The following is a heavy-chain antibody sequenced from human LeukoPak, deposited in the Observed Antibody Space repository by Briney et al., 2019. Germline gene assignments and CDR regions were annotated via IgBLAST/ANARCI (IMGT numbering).Heavy chain of an antibody. CDR2: IHPSGGST. V-gene: IGHV1-46*01. CDR3: ARITMTTSGWYFDL. J-gene: IGHJ2*01. D-gene: IGHD3-22*01. CDR1: GYTFTYFY. Sequence: ASVTVSFKASGYTFTYFYMHWLRQAPGQGLEGMGVIHPSGGSTSYAQKFQGRVTMTTDTSTSTVYMELSSLRSEDTALYYCARITMTTSGWYFDLWGRGTLVTVSS.